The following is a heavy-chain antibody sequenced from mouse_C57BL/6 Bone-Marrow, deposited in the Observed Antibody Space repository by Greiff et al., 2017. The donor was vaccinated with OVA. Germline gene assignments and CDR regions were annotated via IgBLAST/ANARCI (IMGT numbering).Heavy chain of an antibody. CDR1: GYTFTSYW. J-gene: IGHJ2*01. CDR2: IDPSDSYT. CDR3: AREFYYFDY. Sequence: QVQLQQPGAELVMPGASVKLSCKASGYTFTSYWMHWVKQRPGQGLEWIGEIDPSDSYTNYNQKFKGKSTLTVDKSSSTAYMQLSSLTSEDAAVYYCAREFYYFDYWGQGTTLTVSS. V-gene: IGHV1-69*01.